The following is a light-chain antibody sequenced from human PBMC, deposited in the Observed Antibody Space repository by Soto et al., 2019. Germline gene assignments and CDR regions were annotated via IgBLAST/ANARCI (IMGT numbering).Light chain of an antibody. CDR2: AAS. Sequence: DIQMTQSPSSLSASVGDRVTITCRASQNIGRYLNWYQWKTGKAPKLLIYAASTLQSGVPSRFSGSESGTEFTLTISSLQPEDFGDYICQQSYKPPFTFGPGTKVEIK. CDR1: QNIGRY. J-gene: IGKJ3*01. V-gene: IGKV1-39*01. CDR3: QQSYKPPFT.